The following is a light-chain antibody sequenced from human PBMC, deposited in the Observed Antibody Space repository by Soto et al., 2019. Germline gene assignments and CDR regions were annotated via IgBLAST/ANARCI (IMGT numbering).Light chain of an antibody. V-gene: IGLV2-11*01. J-gene: IGLJ3*02. CDR3: CSYAGSYAWV. CDR2: DVS. Sequence: QSMLTQPRSVSGSPGQSVTISCTGTSSDVGGYNYVSWYQQHPGKAPKLMIYDVSKRPSGVPDRFSGSKSGNTASLTISGIQAEDEADYYCCSYAGSYAWVFGGGTKLTVL. CDR1: SSDVGGYNY.